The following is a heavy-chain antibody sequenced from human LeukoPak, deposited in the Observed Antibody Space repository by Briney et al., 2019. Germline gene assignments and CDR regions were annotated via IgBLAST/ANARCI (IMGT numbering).Heavy chain of an antibody. Sequence: SEPLSLTCAVYGGSFSGYYWSWIRQPPGKGLEWIGEINHSGSTNYNPSLKSRVTISVDTSKNQFSMKLSSVTAADTAVYYCARDHNASVFDYWGQGTLVTVSS. J-gene: IGHJ4*02. CDR2: INHSGST. CDR3: ARDHNASVFDY. CDR1: GGSFSGYY. V-gene: IGHV4-34*01. D-gene: IGHD1-1*01.